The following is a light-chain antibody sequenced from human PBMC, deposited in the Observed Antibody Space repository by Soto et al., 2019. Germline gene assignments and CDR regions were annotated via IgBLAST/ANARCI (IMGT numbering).Light chain of an antibody. CDR2: HAS. CDR3: QQYNSYS. Sequence: DIQITQSPASLSASAGDRVTITCRASQDIKHYLAWYQQKPGKVPKFLIYHASNLRSGVPSRFSGSGSGTEFTLTISSLQPDDFATYYCQQYNSYSFGQGTKVDIK. V-gene: IGKV1-16*01. CDR1: QDIKHY. J-gene: IGKJ1*01.